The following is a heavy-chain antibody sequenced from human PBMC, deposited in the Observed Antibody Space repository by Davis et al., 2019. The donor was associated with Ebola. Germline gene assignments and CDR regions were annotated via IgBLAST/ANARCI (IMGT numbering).Heavy chain of an antibody. D-gene: IGHD4-17*01. J-gene: IGHJ4*02. V-gene: IGHV4-39*01. CDR2: HYYSGDT. CDR1: GDSISRSNHY. CDR3: ARHPISRDYGDYVY. Sequence: MPSETLSLTCTVPGDSISRSNHYWGWIRQPPGKGLEWIGSHYYSGDTYYNPSLKSRVTMSADTSKNQFPLKLSSVTAADTAVYYCARHPISRDYGDYVYWGQGTLVTVSS.